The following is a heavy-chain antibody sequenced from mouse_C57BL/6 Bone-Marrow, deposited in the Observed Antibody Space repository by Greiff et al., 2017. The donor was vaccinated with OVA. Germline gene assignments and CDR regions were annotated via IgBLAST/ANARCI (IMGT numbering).Heavy chain of an antibody. D-gene: IGHD1-1*02. J-gene: IGHJ2*01. Sequence: VQLQQSGAELARPGASVKMSCKASGYTFTSYTMHWVKQRPGQGLEWIGYINPSSGYTKYNQKFKDKATLTADKSSSPAYMQLSSLTSEDSAVYYCARCGTWYYFDYWGQGTTLTVAS. V-gene: IGHV1-4*01. CDR3: ARCGTWYYFDY. CDR1: GYTFTSYT. CDR2: INPSSGYT.